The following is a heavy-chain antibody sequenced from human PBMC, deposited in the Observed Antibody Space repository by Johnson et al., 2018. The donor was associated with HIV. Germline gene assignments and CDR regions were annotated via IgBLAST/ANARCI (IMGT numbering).Heavy chain of an antibody. CDR2: IRGSGGST. Sequence: EVQLVESGGGLVQPGGSLRLSCAASGFTFTSYAMSWVRQAPGKGLEWVSPIRGSGGSTYYADSVKGRFTISRDNSKNTLYLQMNSLRAEDTALYYCARALRVLLGAFDIWGQGTMVTVSS. CDR1: GFTFTSYA. J-gene: IGHJ3*02. V-gene: IGHV3-23*04. CDR3: ARALRVLLGAFDI. D-gene: IGHD2-8*02.